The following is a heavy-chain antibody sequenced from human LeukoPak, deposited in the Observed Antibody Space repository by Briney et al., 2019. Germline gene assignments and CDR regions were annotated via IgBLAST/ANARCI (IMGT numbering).Heavy chain of an antibody. CDR1: GFTFSHYW. V-gene: IGHV3-7*01. CDR2: MKEDGSQE. Sequence: GGSLRLSCAASGFTFSHYWMTWVRQAPGKGLEWVANMKEDGSQETYVDSVKGRFTISRDNSKNTLYLQMSSLRVEDTAVYYCVPKGNEGYWGQGTLVTVSS. J-gene: IGHJ4*02. D-gene: IGHD1-1*01. CDR3: VPKGNEGY.